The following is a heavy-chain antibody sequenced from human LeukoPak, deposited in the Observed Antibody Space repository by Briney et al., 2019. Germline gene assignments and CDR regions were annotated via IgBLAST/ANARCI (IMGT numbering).Heavy chain of an antibody. Sequence: SESLSLTCTVSGCALSSYHWSWVRQSPGRGLEWLGHISYRGNTDYNPAPKSRVTISVDMFYNQFSLKLSSVPAADTAVYYCAGTYYFDSSGHYFGGNGFDIWGQGTMVTVSS. J-gene: IGHJ3*02. CDR1: GCALSSYH. CDR3: AGTYYFDSSGHYFGGNGFDI. CDR2: ISYRGNT. D-gene: IGHD3-22*01. V-gene: IGHV4-59*03.